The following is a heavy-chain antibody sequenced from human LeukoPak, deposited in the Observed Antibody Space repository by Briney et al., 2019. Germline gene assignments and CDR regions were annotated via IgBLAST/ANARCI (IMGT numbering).Heavy chain of an antibody. V-gene: IGHV3-48*01. CDR2: ISSSSSTI. CDR1: GLTFSSYS. CDR3: ARGYSYGYSPFDY. J-gene: IGHJ4*02. D-gene: IGHD5-18*01. Sequence: GGSLRLSCAASGLTFSSYSMNWVRQAPGKGLEWVSYISSSSSTIYYADSVKGRFTISRDNAKNSLYLQMNSLRAEDTAVYYCARGYSYGYSPFDYWGQGTLVTVSS.